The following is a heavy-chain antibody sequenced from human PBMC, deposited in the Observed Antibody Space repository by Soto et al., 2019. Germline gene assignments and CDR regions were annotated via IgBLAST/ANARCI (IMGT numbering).Heavy chain of an antibody. CDR1: GYTFTSYD. CDR3: ARGKDRNYYGHSCYMDV. V-gene: IGHV1-8*01. D-gene: IGHD3-10*01. Sequence: ASVKVSCKASGYTFTSYDINWVRQATGQGLEWMGWMNPNSGNTGYAQKFQGRVTMTRNTSISTAYMELSSLRSEDTAVYYCARGKDRNYYGHSCYMDVWGKGTTVTVSS. CDR2: MNPNSGNT. J-gene: IGHJ6*03.